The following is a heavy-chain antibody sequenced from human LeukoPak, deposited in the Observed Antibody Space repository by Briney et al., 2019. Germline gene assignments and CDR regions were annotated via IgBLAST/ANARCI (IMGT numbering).Heavy chain of an antibody. J-gene: IGHJ4*02. CDR2: ISTSSNI. V-gene: IGHV3-69-1*01. CDR3: ARDRSYVGFDY. Sequence: GGSLRLSCAASGFTFTDYTINWVRQAPGKGLEWVSSISTSSNIYYADSVKGRFTVSRDNAKNSVYLQTNSLRAEDTAVYYCARDRSYVGFDYWGQGTLVTVSS. D-gene: IGHD4-23*01. CDR1: GFTFTDYT.